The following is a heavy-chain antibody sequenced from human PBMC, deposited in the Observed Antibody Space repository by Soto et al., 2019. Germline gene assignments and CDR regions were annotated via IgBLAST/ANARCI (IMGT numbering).Heavy chain of an antibody. CDR2: ISGSGSYI. CDR1: GFTFSDYY. CDR3: AREYSYDRSAYYFENYYYGIDV. V-gene: IGHV3-11*06. D-gene: IGHD3-22*01. J-gene: IGHJ6*02. Sequence: PGGSLRLSCAASGFTFSDYYMSWIREAPGKGLEWVSYISGSGSYINYADSVKGRFTISRDNARNSLYLQMSSLRAEDTAVYYCAREYSYDRSAYYFENYYYGIDVWGQGTTVTVSS.